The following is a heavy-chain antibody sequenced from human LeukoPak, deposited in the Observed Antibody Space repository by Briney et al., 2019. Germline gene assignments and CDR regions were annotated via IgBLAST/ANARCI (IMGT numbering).Heavy chain of an antibody. CDR1: GFTFSDYY. J-gene: IGHJ5*02. D-gene: IGHD6-13*01. Sequence: PGGSLRLSCAASGFTFSDYYMSWIRQPPGKGLEWIGEINHSGSTNYNPSLKSRVTISVDTSKNQFSLKLSSVTAADTAVYYCARGPRASSSWYAWFDPWGQGTLVTVSS. V-gene: IGHV4-34*01. CDR3: ARGPRASSSWYAWFDP. CDR2: INHSGST.